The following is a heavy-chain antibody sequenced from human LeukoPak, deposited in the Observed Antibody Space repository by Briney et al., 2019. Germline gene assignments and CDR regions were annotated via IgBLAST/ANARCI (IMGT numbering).Heavy chain of an antibody. J-gene: IGHJ5*02. Sequence: PSETLSLTCTVSGGSISSSSYYWGWIRQPPGKGLEWIGSIYYSGSTYYNPSLKSRVTISVDTSKNQFSLKLRSVTAADTAVYYCARQKWLVHNWFDPWGQGTLVTVSS. D-gene: IGHD6-19*01. V-gene: IGHV4-39*01. CDR2: IYYSGST. CDR1: GGSISSSSYY. CDR3: ARQKWLVHNWFDP.